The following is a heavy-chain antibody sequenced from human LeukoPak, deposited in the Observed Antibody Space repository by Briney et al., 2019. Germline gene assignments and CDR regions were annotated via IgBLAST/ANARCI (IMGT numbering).Heavy chain of an antibody. V-gene: IGHV4-59*01. Sequence: SETLSLTCIASGGSISSYYWSWIQQPPGKGLEWIGYIYYSGSTNYNPSLKSRVTMSVDTSKNQFSLKLSSVTAADTAVYYCARSLQDNYDSSAYHWFWFDPWGQGTLVTVSS. CDR2: IYYSGST. CDR1: GGSISSYY. J-gene: IGHJ5*02. CDR3: ARSLQDNYDSSAYHWFWFDP. D-gene: IGHD3-22*01.